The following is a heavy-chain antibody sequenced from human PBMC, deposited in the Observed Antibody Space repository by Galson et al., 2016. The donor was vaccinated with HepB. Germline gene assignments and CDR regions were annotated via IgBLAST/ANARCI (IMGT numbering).Heavy chain of an antibody. V-gene: IGHV3-33*01. CDR3: ARNLGYCGGGRCYGASGMDV. J-gene: IGHJ6*02. CDR1: GFTFSNYG. CDR2: VWYDGINK. Sequence: SLRLSCAASGFTFSNYGMHWVRQAPGKGLEWVAVVWYDGINKYYADSVKGRFTISRENSKNTLCLQMNSLRAEDTAVYYCARNLGYCGGGRCYGASGMDVWGQGTTVIVSS. D-gene: IGHD2-15*01.